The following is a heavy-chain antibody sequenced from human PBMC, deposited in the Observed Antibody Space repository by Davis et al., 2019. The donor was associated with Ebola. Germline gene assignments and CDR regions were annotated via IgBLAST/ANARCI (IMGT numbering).Heavy chain of an antibody. Sequence: PSETLSLTCTVSGDSINSGDYYWSWIRQSPGKGLEWLGYSFYIGTTHYNPSLKSRLSLSPDKSNNQFSLTLTSVTPAATAVYYCARESLWSHYFDYWGQGILVIVSS. J-gene: IGHJ4*02. V-gene: IGHV4-30-4*01. CDR2: SFYIGTT. D-gene: IGHD3-10*01. CDR3: ARESLWSHYFDY. CDR1: GDSINSGDYY.